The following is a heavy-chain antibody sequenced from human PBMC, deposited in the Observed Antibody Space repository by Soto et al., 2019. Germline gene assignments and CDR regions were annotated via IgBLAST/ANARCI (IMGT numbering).Heavy chain of an antibody. Sequence: EVQMLESGGGLVHPGGSLRLSCAASGFTFSNYAMNWVRQAPGKGLEWVSSISGSGRNTYYADSVKGRLTTSRDSSKNTLYLQMNSLRVEDTGVYYCAKDLNGSGSFTSYYHYGMDVWGQGTTVTVSS. CDR1: GFTFSNYA. CDR2: ISGSGRNT. D-gene: IGHD3-10*01. V-gene: IGHV3-23*01. CDR3: AKDLNGSGSFTSYYHYGMDV. J-gene: IGHJ6*02.